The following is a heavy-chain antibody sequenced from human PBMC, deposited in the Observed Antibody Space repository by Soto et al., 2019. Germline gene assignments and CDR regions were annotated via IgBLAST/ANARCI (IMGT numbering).Heavy chain of an antibody. V-gene: IGHV1-18*04. CDR1: GYTFTSYG. D-gene: IGHD1-26*01. J-gene: IGHJ6*04. Sequence: GASVKVSCKASGYTFTSYGISWVRQAPGQGLEWMGWISAYNGNTNYAQKLQGRVTMTTDTSTSTAYMELRSLRSDDTAVYYCARDVGQWELLVYYYYCMDVWGKWTKVTVSS. CDR3: ARDVGQWELLVYYYYCMDV. CDR2: ISAYNGNT.